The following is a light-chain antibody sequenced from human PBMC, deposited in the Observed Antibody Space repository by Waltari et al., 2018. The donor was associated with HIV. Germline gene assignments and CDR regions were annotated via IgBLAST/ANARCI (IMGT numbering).Light chain of an antibody. V-gene: IGLV3-21*02. J-gene: IGLJ3*02. CDR3: QVWDSTDDHWV. CDR2: DNN. CDR1: TIESYS. Sequence: SYVVTQPPSLSVAPGQTARMTCEGNTIESYSVHWYQLRPGQAPVLVVHDNNDRPPGIPERFFGSNSGNTATLTINRVEADHEADYYCQVWDSTDDHWVFGGGTKLTVL.